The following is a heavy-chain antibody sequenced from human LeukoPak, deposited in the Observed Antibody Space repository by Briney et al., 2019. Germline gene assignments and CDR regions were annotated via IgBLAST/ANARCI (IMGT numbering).Heavy chain of an antibody. D-gene: IGHD2-2*01. J-gene: IGHJ4*02. CDR2: ISGNGDIT. CDR1: RFTFNTYA. Sequence: GGSLRLSCAASRFTFNTYAVNWVRQAPGKGLEWVSAISGNGDITYYADSVRGRFTISRDNSKNTLYLQMNSLRDEDTAVYYCAKSHCGSFSCSRAEFWGQGTLATVSS. CDR3: AKSHCGSFSCSRAEF. V-gene: IGHV3-23*01.